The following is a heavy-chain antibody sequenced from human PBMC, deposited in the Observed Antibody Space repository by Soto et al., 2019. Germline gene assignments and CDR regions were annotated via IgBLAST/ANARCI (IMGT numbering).Heavy chain of an antibody. CDR2: IYWDDDK. CDR3: AHSKYSRSSFDY. CDR1: GFSLSTSDVG. Sequence: VSGPTLVNPTHTLTLTCTFSGFSLSTSDVGVGWIRQPPGKALEWLAIIYWDDDKRYSPSLKSRLTITKDTSKNQVVLTVTNMDPVDTATYYCAHSKYSRSSFDYWGQGTLVTVSS. V-gene: IGHV2-5*02. D-gene: IGHD6-6*01. J-gene: IGHJ4*02.